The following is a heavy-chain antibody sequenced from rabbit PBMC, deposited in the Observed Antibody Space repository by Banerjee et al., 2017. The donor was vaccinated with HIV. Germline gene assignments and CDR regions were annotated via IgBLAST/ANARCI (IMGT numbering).Heavy chain of an antibody. CDR1: GFSFSSSYC. J-gene: IGHJ4*01. V-gene: IGHV1S45*01. CDR2: IYTGSSGST. Sequence: QEQLEESGGDLVKPEGSLTLTCTASGFSFSSSYCMCWVRQAPGKGLEWIVCIYTGSSGSTYYASWAKGRFTISKTSSTAVTLQMTSLTAADTATYFCVGSSYAGYAGYGYATNLWGQGTLVTVS. D-gene: IGHD6-1*01. CDR3: VGSSYAGYAGYGYATNL.